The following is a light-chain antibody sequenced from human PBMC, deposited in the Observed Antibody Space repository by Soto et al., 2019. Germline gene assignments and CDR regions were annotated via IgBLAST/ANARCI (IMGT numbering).Light chain of an antibody. CDR3: HEYNTWPWT. CDR1: VSVRTD. Sequence: EIVMTQSPATLSVSPGERATLSCRASVSVRTDLAWYQQKPGQAPRLLIYGASTRAAGIPARFSGSGSGTEFILTISSLQSEDFAVYYCHEYNTWPWTFGQGTKVDI. CDR2: GAS. V-gene: IGKV3-15*01. J-gene: IGKJ1*01.